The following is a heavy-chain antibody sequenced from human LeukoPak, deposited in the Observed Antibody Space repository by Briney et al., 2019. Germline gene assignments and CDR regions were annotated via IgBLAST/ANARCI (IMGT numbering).Heavy chain of an antibody. Sequence: SQTLSLTCALSGDSFSSNSAAWDWIRQSPSRGLEWLGRTYYRSKWFNDYAASVRSRITIKPDTTNNQFTLQLNSVTPEDTAMYFCARSKGHLDSWGQGTLVTVSS. CDR1: GDSFSSNSAA. V-gene: IGHV6-1*01. CDR2: TYYRSKWFN. CDR3: ARSKGHLDS. J-gene: IGHJ4*02.